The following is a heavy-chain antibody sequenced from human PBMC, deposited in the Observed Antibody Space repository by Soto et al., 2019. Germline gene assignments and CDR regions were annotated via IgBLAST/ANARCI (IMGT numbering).Heavy chain of an antibody. J-gene: IGHJ4*02. CDR2: INHSGST. CDR1: GGSFSGYY. V-gene: IGHV4-34*01. Sequence: SETLSLTCAVYGGSFSGYYWSWIRQPPGKGLEWIGEINHSGSTNYNPSLKSRVTISVDTSKNQFSLKLSSVTAADTAVYYCARGRGNRQWLVPSGRKFDYWGQGTLVTVSS. CDR3: ARGRGNRQWLVPSGRKFDY. D-gene: IGHD6-19*01.